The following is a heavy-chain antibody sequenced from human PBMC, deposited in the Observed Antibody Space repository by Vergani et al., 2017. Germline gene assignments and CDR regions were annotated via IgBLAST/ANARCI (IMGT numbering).Heavy chain of an antibody. CDR2: VDPEDGET. CDR3: ARENCSSTSCYPYWFDP. V-gene: IGHV1-69-2*01. J-gene: IGHJ5*02. D-gene: IGHD2-2*01. Sequence: EVQLVQSGAEVKKPGATMKISCKVSGYTFTDHYMHWVKQAPGKGLEWMGLVDPEDGETIYAEKFKGRVTIAADTSTDTAHLELSSLRSEDTAVYYCARENCSSTSCYPYWFDPWGQGTLVTVSS. CDR1: GYTFTDHY.